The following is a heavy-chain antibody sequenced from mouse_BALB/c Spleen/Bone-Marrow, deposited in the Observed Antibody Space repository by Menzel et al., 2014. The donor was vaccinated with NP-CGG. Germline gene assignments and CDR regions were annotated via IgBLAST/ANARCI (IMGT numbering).Heavy chain of an antibody. CDR1: GFTFSSYT. Sequence: EVKLMESGGGLVKPEGSLKLSCAASGFTFSSYTMSWVRQTPEKRLEWVATISSGGSYTYYPDSVKGRFTISRDNAKNTLYLQMSSLKSEDTAMYYCTRDGKGNYDYAMDYWGQGTSVTVSS. CDR3: TRDGKGNYDYAMDY. J-gene: IGHJ4*01. D-gene: IGHD2-1*01. CDR2: ISSGGSYT. V-gene: IGHV5-6-4*01.